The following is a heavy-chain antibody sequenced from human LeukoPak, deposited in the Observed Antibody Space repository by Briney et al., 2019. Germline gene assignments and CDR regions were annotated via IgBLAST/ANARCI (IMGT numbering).Heavy chain of an antibody. D-gene: IGHD2-8*01. CDR3: ARGRMSYYAMDV. Sequence: SQALSLTCAISGDSVSRSSTAWHWIRQSPSRGLEWLGRTFYWSRWYNDYAISVKSRITINADTSKNQFSLQLSSVTPEDTAVYFCARGRMSYYAMDVWGQGTTVTVSS. CDR1: GDSVSRSSTA. V-gene: IGHV6-1*01. CDR2: TFYWSRWYN. J-gene: IGHJ6*02.